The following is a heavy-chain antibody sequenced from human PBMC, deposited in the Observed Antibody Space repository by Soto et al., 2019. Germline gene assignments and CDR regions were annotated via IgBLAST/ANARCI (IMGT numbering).Heavy chain of an antibody. CDR3: ARGRRSTGVGY. V-gene: IGHV4-34*01. CDR2: INLSGGT. CDR1: GGSFSGYY. D-gene: IGHD4-17*01. J-gene: IGHJ4*02. Sequence: PSETLSLTCGVYGGSFSGYYWSWIRQPPGKGLEWIGEINLSGGTNHNPVPKSRVSMSVDTSKNQFSLKLSSVTAADTAIYYCARGRRSTGVGYWGQGTLVTVSS.